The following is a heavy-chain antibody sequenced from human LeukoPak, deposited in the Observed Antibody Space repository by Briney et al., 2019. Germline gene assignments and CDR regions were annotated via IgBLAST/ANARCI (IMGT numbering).Heavy chain of an antibody. D-gene: IGHD4-17*01. CDR3: AKGPYGDYSGVDY. CDR2: ISNSSTAT. V-gene: IGHV3-48*01. Sequence: GGSLRLSCVASGFSFSSYSMNWIRQAPGKGLEWVSYISNSSTATQYADSVKGRFTISRDNSKNTLYLQMNSLRAEDTAVYYCAKGPYGDYSGVDYWGQGTLVTVSS. J-gene: IGHJ4*02. CDR1: GFSFSSYS.